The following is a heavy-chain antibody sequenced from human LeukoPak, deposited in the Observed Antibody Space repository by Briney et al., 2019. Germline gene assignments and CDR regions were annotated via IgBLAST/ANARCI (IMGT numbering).Heavy chain of an antibody. D-gene: IGHD2-2*01. CDR2: IYYSGST. CDR1: GGSISSYY. Sequence: SETLSLTCTVSGGSISSYYWSWIRQPPGKGLEWIGYIYYSGSTNYNPSLKSRVTISVDTSKNQFSLKLSSVTAADTAVYYCARMDCSSTSCYGLGVWFDTWGQGTLVTVSS. V-gene: IGHV4-59*01. J-gene: IGHJ5*02. CDR3: ARMDCSSTSCYGLGVWFDT.